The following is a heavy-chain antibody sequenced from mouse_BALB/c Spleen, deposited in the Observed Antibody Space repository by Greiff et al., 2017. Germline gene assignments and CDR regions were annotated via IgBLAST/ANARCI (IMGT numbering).Heavy chain of an antibody. Sequence: QVQLQQSGPELVKPGASVRISCKASGYTFTSYYIHWVKQRPGQGLEWIGWIYPGNVNTKYNEKFKGKATLTADKSSSTAYMQLSSLTSEDSAVYFCARQLGLHGPGDYWGQGTTLTVSS. J-gene: IGHJ2*01. CDR3: ARQLGLHGPGDY. D-gene: IGHD3-1*01. CDR1: GYTFTSYY. V-gene: IGHV1S56*01. CDR2: IYPGNVNT.